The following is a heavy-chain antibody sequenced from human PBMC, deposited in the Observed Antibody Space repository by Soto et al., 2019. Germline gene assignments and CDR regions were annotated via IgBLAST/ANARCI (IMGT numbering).Heavy chain of an antibody. CDR3: AREGVTGHCSGSSCFPAD. J-gene: IGHJ4*02. CDR2: IWYDGDNK. D-gene: IGHD2-15*01. Sequence: PGGSLILSFATSGFSFSNYGMHWGLLAPGKGRGWVAVIWYDGDNKYYADSVKGRCTISRDNSKNTLYLQMNSLRAEDTAIYYCAREGVTGHCSGSSCFPADWGQGTLVTVSS. V-gene: IGHV3-33*01. CDR1: GFSFSNYG.